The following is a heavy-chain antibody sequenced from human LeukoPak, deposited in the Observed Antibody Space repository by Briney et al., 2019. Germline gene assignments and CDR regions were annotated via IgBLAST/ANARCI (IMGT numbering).Heavy chain of an antibody. D-gene: IGHD5-24*01. J-gene: IGHJ4*02. Sequence: SVKVSCKASGGTFSSYAISWVRQAPGQGLEWMGRIIPILGIANYAQKFQGRVTITADKSTSTAYMELSSLRSEDTAVYYCARAPPRLDGYILYYWGQGTLVTVSS. CDR1: GGTFSSYA. CDR2: IIPILGIA. CDR3: ARAPPRLDGYILYY. V-gene: IGHV1-69*04.